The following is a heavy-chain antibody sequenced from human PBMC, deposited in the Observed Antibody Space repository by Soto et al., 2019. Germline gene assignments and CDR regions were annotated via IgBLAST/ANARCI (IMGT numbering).Heavy chain of an antibody. CDR3: AKYGTCNWNDVGHDAFDI. V-gene: IGHV3-23*01. Sequence: GGSLSLSCAASGFTFSSYAMSWVRQAPGKGLEWVSAISGSGGSTYYADSVKGRFTISRDNSKDTLYLQMNSLRAEDTAVYYCAKYGTCNWNDVGHDAFDIWGQGTMVTVSS. D-gene: IGHD1-1*01. CDR1: GFTFSSYA. CDR2: ISGSGGST. J-gene: IGHJ3*02.